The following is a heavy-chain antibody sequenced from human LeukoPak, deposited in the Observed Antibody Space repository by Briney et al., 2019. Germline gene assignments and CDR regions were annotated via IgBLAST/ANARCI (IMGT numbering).Heavy chain of an antibody. D-gene: IGHD3-22*01. CDR2: IKSDGKT. Sequence: RGSLRLSSEAPGFPSRRYLMDGVGHAPGKGLMWVLGIKSDGKTNYTDSVKGRFSISRDNAKQAISPQTDGLRAEDTGVFYCARAPSEVGGYYPEYFRHWGQGTLVTVSS. J-gene: IGHJ1*01. CDR3: ARAPSEVGGYYPEYFRH. CDR1: GFPSRRYL. V-gene: IGHV3-74*01.